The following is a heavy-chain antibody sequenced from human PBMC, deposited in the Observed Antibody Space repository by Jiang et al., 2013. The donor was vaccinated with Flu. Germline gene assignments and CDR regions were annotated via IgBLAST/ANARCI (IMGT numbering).Heavy chain of an antibody. V-gene: IGHV1-3*01. CDR1: GHRFIDYG. CDR3: ATEFWGAKLFDN. D-gene: IGHD1-26*01. J-gene: IGHJ4*02. CDR2: VNAANGNT. Sequence: SGAEVNKPGASVKVSCKSSGHRFIDYGIHWFRQASGQSLEWMGWVNAANGNTKYSQKFQARVTITRDTSATTGYMELSSLESEDTAVYYCATEFWGAKLFDNWGRGTLVTVSS.